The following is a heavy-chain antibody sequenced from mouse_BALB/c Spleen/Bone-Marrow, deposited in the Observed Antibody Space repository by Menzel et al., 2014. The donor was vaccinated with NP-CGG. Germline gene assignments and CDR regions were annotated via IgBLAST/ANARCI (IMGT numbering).Heavy chain of an antibody. CDR2: IGPANGNT. CDR3: ASYVYGYYFDY. Sequence: VQLKQSGAELVKPGASVKLSCTASGFNIKDTYMHWVKQRPEQGLEWIGRIGPANGNTKYDPKFQGKATITADTSSNTAYLQLSSLTSEDTAVYYCASYVYGYYFDYWGQGTTLTVSS. D-gene: IGHD2-2*01. CDR1: GFNIKDTY. V-gene: IGHV14-3*02. J-gene: IGHJ2*01.